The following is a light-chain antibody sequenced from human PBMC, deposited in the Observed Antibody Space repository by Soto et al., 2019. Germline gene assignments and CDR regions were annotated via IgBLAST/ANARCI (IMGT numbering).Light chain of an antibody. CDR2: GAS. CDR3: QQDGRSPLA. CDR1: QSVSSIY. Sequence: EIVLTQSPGTLSLSPGERATLSCRASQSVSSIYLAWYQQKPGQAPRLLIYGASSRATGIPDRFSGSGSGTDFTLTISRLEPEDFAVYYCQQDGRSPLAFGGGTKVEIK. J-gene: IGKJ4*01. V-gene: IGKV3-20*01.